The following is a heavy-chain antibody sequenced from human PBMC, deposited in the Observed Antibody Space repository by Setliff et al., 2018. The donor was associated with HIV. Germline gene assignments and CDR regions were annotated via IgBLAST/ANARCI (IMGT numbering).Heavy chain of an antibody. CDR3: ARGGPTVAFGLDV. CDR2: IYTSGST. Sequence: SETLSLTCSVSGYSINNGYYWGWIRQPAGKGLEWIGHIYTSGSTKYNPSLKGRVTISLDTSNNQFSLNLNSVTAADTDVYYCARGGPTVAFGLDVWGQGTTVTVSS. D-gene: IGHD4-17*01. CDR1: GYSINNGYY. J-gene: IGHJ6*02. V-gene: IGHV4-61*09.